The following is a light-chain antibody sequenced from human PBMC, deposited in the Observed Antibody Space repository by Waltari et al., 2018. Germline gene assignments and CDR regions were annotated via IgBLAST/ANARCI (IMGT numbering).Light chain of an antibody. CDR1: SSDVGGYNY. V-gene: IGLV2-11*01. CDR2: EIN. J-gene: IGLJ2*01. CDR3: CSYAGSYTFGV. Sequence: QSALTQPRSVSGSPGQSVTISCTGTSSDVGGYNYVSWYQQPPGKAPKLIIYEINKRPYGVPDRFAGSKAGNTAALTISGLQAEEEADYYCCSYAGSYTFGVFGGGTKVTVL.